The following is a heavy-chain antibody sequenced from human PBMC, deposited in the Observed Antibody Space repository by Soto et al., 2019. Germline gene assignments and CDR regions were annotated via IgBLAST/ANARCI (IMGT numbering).Heavy chain of an antibody. CDR1: GYSFTSYG. Sequence: QVQLVQSGAEVKKPGASVKVSCKASGYSFTSYGISWVRQAPGQGLEWMGWISAYNGNKKYAPKLQGRVTMTTNTSTSTAYTERRSLRSDETAVYYCARDLGQHLVDYWGQGTLVTVSS. D-gene: IGHD6-13*01. CDR2: ISAYNGNK. V-gene: IGHV1-18*01. CDR3: ARDLGQHLVDY. J-gene: IGHJ4*02.